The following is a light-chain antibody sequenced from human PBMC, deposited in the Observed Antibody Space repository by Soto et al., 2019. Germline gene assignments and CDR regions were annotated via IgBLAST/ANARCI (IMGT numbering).Light chain of an antibody. CDR2: WAS. V-gene: IGKV4-1*01. J-gene: IGKJ4*01. Sequence: DIVMTQSPDSLSVALGERATINVNCRHDFLYSSNNKIHLAWYQQKPGQPPKLLIYWASTRDSGVPDRFSGSGSGTDFTLTISSLQAEDLAVYYCQQYYSSSLTFGGGTKVDIK. CDR1: HDFLYSSNNKIH. CDR3: QQYYSSSLT.